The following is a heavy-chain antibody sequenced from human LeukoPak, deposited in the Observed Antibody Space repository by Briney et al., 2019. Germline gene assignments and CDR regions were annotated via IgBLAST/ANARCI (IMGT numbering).Heavy chain of an antibody. CDR1: GFTFSDYY. CDR2: ISSSGSTI. Sequence: GGSLRLSCAASGFTFSDYYMSWIRQAPGKGLEWVSYISSSGSTIYYADSVKGRFTISRDNAKNSLYLQMNSLRAEATAVYYCGGGPGIRFFGVVTNLFDSWGQGTLVTAS. D-gene: IGHD3-3*01. J-gene: IGHJ4*02. V-gene: IGHV3-11*04. CDR3: GGGPGIRFFGVVTNLFDS.